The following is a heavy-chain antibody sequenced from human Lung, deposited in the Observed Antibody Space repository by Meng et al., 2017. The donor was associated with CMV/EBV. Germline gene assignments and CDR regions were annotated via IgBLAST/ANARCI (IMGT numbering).Heavy chain of an antibody. V-gene: IGHV3-48*03. CDR1: GFTFSLFE. CDR2: INDATNNK. D-gene: IGHD5-18*01. Sequence: SXKISCAASGFTFSLFEMNWVRQAPGKGLEWISYINDATNNKYYADSVKGRFTISRDNAQNSLYLQMSSMRADDTAVYFCARTPRGYSYGYSAYYFDYWGQGTLVTGSS. J-gene: IGHJ4*01. CDR3: ARTPRGYSYGYSAYYFDY.